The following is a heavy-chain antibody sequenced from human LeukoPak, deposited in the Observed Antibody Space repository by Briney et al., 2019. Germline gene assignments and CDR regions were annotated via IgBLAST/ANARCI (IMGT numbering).Heavy chain of an antibody. CDR2: ISGSGGST. V-gene: IGHV3-23*01. Sequence: PGGSLRLSCAASGFTFSSYGMSWVRQAPGKGLEWVSAISGSGGSTYYADSVKGRFTISRDNSKNTLYLQMNSLRAEDTAVYYCAKIIDWLLVGSHFGPFDYWGQGTLVTVSS. CDR3: AKIIDWLLVGSHFGPFDY. D-gene: IGHD3-9*01. J-gene: IGHJ4*02. CDR1: GFTFSSYG.